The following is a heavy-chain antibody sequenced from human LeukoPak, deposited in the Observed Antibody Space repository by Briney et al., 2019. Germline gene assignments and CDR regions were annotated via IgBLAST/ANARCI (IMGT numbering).Heavy chain of an antibody. Sequence: GGSLRLSCAASGFTFGSYEMNWVCQAPGKGLEWVSVIYSGGSTYYADSVKGRFTISRHNSKNTLYLQMNSLRAEDTAVYYCASARGYSYGYYFDYWGQGTLVTVSS. CDR2: IYSGGST. CDR3: ASARGYSYGYYFDY. V-gene: IGHV3-53*04. D-gene: IGHD5-18*01. CDR1: GFTFGSYE. J-gene: IGHJ4*02.